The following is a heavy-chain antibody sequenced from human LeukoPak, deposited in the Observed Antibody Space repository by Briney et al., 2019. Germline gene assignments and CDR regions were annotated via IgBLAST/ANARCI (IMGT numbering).Heavy chain of an antibody. V-gene: IGHV3-74*01. CDR2: INSDGSST. CDR3: ARSTSHYYYYYMDV. J-gene: IGHJ6*03. CDR1: GFTFSTYW. Sequence: GGSLRLSCAASGFTFSTYWMNWVRQPPGKGLVWVSRINSDGSSTTYADPVMGRFTISRDNATNTLFLQMNSLRADDTAVYYCARSTSHYYYYYMDVWGKGTTVTISS.